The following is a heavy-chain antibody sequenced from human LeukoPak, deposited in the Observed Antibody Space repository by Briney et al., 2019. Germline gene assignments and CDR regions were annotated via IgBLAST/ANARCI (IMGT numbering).Heavy chain of an antibody. CDR3: ARDKKDTAMDPGMDV. V-gene: IGHV1-69*04. Sequence: SVKVSCKASGGTFSSYAISWVRQAPGQGLEWMGRIIPILGIANYAQKFQGRVTITADKSTSTAYMELSSLRSEDTAVYYCARDKKDTAMDPGMDVWGQGTTVTVSS. J-gene: IGHJ6*02. CDR2: IIPILGIA. CDR1: GGTFSSYA. D-gene: IGHD5-18*01.